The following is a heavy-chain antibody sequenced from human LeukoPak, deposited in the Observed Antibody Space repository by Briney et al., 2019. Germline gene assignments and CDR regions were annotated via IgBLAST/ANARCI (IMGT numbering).Heavy chain of an antibody. J-gene: IGHJ6*02. CDR1: GYTFTSYC. V-gene: IGHV1-18*01. Sequence: ASVKVSCKASGYTFTSYCISWVRQAPGQGLEWMGWINAYNGNTNYAQKLQGRVTMTTDTSTSTAYMELRSLRSDDTAVYYCARDLYYYFGMDVWGQGTTVTVSS. CDR3: ARDLYYYFGMDV. CDR2: INAYNGNT.